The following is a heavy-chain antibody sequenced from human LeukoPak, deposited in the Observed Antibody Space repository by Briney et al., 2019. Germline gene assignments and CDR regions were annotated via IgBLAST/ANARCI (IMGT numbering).Heavy chain of an antibody. CDR1: GFTFSSYG. J-gene: IGHJ4*02. V-gene: IGHV3-30*02. CDR2: IRYHGSDK. Sequence: QPGGSLRLSRAASGFTFSSYGMHWVRQAPGKGLEWVAFIRYHGSDKYYADSVKGRFTISRDNSKNTLYLQMNSLRTEDTAVYYCAKDRLVEAFGELSTYWGRGTLVTVSS. D-gene: IGHD3-10*01. CDR3: AKDRLVEAFGELSTY.